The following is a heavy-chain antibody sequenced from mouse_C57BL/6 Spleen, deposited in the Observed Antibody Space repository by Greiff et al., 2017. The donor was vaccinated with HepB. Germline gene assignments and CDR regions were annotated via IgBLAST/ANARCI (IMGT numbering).Heavy chain of an antibody. Sequence: VQLQQSGPELVKPGASVKISCKASGYAFSSSWMNWVKQRPGKGLEWIGRIYPGDGDTNYNGKFKGKATLTADKSSSTAYMQLSSLTSEDSAVYFCESAGIYYDYEKGYFDYWGQGTTLTVSS. J-gene: IGHJ2*01. CDR2: IYPGDGDT. V-gene: IGHV1-82*01. CDR3: ESAGIYYDYEKGYFDY. D-gene: IGHD2-4*01. CDR1: GYAFSSSW.